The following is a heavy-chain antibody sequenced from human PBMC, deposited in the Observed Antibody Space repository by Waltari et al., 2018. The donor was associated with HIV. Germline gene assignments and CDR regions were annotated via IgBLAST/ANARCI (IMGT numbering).Heavy chain of an antibody. CDR1: GFTLNSDW. CDR2: IKTKGDGGAT. J-gene: IGHJ4*02. D-gene: IGHD3-10*01. V-gene: IGHV3-15*01. Sequence: EVQLVESGGDLLKPGGCLRLSCADSGFTLNSDWMSWVRQAPGKGLEWFGRIKTKGDGGATDYAAVVKGRFTISRDDSKNTVYLQMNSLKIEDTAVYYCTSEEDYGSGSHFDYWGQGTLVTVSS. CDR3: TSEEDYGSGSHFDY.